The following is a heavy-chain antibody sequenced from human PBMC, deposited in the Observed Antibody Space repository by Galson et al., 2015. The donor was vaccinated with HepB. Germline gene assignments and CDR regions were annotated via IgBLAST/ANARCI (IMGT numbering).Heavy chain of an antibody. V-gene: IGHV5-51*01. CDR1: GYSFTSYW. Sequence: QSGAEVKKPGESLKISCKGSGYSFTSYWIGWVRQMPGKGLEWMGIICPSDSDTRYSPSFQGQVTISADKSISTAYLQWSSLKASDTAMYYCARQDDDYGDILYYFNYWGQGTLVTVSS. CDR3: ARQDDDYGDILYYFNY. D-gene: IGHD4-17*01. CDR2: ICPSDSDT. J-gene: IGHJ4*02.